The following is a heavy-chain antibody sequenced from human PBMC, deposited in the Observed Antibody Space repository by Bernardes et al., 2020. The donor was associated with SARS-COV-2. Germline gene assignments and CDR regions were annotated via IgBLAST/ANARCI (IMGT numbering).Heavy chain of an antibody. D-gene: IGHD6-13*01. J-gene: IGHJ4*02. Sequence: GGSLRLSCAASGFTVSSNYMSWVRQAPGKGLEWVSVIYSGGSTYYADAVKGRFTISRDNSKNTLYLQLNSLRAEDTAVYYCARSQFTSSWYLATDYWGQGTLVTVSS. V-gene: IGHV3-53*01. CDR2: IYSGGST. CDR3: ARSQFTSSWYLATDY. CDR1: GFTVSSNY.